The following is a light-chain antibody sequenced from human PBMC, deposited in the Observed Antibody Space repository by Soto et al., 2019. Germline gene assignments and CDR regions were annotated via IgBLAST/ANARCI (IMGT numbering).Light chain of an antibody. Sequence: QSVLTQPPSVSAAPGQKVTISCSGSSSNIGNNYVSWYQQLLGTAPKLLIYDNNKRPSGIPDRFSGSKSGTSATLGITGLQTGDEADYYCGTWDSSLSADVVFGGGTKLTVL. CDR2: DNN. J-gene: IGLJ2*01. CDR1: SSNIGNNY. V-gene: IGLV1-51*01. CDR3: GTWDSSLSADVV.